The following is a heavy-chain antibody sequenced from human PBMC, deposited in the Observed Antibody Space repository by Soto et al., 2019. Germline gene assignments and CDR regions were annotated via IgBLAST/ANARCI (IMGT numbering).Heavy chain of an antibody. D-gene: IGHD2-15*01. Sequence: EVQLLESGGGWVQPGGALRLSCAASGFTFSSHAISGVLQAPGKGLEWISSISAGSEGAYYADSVRGRFTISRDNSNNTLFLQMNSLRAEDTAVYYCARDLWWYLHWGQGTLVTVSS. CDR1: GFTFSSHA. V-gene: IGHV3-23*01. J-gene: IGHJ4*02. CDR2: ISAGSEGA. CDR3: ARDLWWYLH.